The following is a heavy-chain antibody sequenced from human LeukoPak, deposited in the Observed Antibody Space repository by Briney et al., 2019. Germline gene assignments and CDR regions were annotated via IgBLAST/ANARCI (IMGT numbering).Heavy chain of an antibody. D-gene: IGHD2-2*01. V-gene: IGHV3-53*01. CDR3: ARGAAAAHDAFDI. CDR2: IYSGGNT. CDR1: GFTVSSNY. J-gene: IGHJ3*02. Sequence: GGSLRLSCAASGFTVSSNYMSWVRQAPGKGLEWVSFIYSGGNTYYADSVKGRFTISRDNSKNTLYLQMNSLRAEDTAVYYCARGAAAAHDAFDIWGQGTMVTVSS.